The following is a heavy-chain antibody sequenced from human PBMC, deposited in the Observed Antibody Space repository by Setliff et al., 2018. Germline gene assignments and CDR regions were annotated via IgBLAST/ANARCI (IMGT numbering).Heavy chain of an antibody. CDR3: ARDGDYFGSGNRFDP. D-gene: IGHD3-10*01. Sequence: SETLSLTCTVSGGSISSSSYYWGWIRQPPGKGLEWIGSIYYSGSTNYNPPLKSRVTMSVDTSKNQFSLKVDSVTAADTAMYYCARDGDYFGSGNRFDPWGQGTLVTVSS. V-gene: IGHV4-39*07. CDR1: GGSISSSSYY. CDR2: IYYSGST. J-gene: IGHJ5*02.